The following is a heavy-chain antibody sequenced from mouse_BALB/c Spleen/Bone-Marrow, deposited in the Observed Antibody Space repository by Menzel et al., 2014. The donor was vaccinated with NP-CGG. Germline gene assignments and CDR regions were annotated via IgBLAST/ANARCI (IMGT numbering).Heavy chain of an antibody. J-gene: IGHJ4*01. CDR2: ISSGGGST. D-gene: IGHD1-1*01. CDR3: ARPLYYYGSSPFYAMDY. V-gene: IGHV5-12-1*01. CDR1: GFAFSSYD. Sequence: DVHLVESGGGLVKPGVSLRLSCAASGFAFSSYDMSWVRQTPEKRLEWVAYISSGGGSTYYPDTVKGRFTISRDNAKNTLYLQMSSLKSEDTAMYYCARPLYYYGSSPFYAMDYWGQGTSVTVSS.